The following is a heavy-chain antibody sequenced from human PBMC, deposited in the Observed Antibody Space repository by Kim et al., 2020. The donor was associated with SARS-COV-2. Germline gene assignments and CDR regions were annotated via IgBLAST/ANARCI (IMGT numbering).Heavy chain of an antibody. CDR3: VKIPTPGTHYFDY. Sequence: GGSLRLSCAASEFTFSSYGMHWVRQAPGKGLEWVAVISNDGRTKYYADFVNGRFTISRDNSKNTLYLQMDSLRGEDTAVYYCVKIPTPGTHYFDYWGQGALVTVSS. J-gene: IGHJ4*02. D-gene: IGHD6-13*01. V-gene: IGHV3-30*18. CDR2: ISNDGRTK. CDR1: EFTFSSYG.